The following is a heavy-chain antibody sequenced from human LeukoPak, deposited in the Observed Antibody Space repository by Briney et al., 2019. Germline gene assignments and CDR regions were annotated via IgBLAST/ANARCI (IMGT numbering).Heavy chain of an antibody. CDR1: GFTFSSYT. V-gene: IGHV3-21*01. Sequence: GGSLRLSCAASGFTFSSYTMNWVRQAPGKGLEWVSSISSSSSYVYYADSLKGRFTISRGNAKNSLYLQMNSLRAEDTAVYYCARDQRYGDYQDYWGQGTLVIVSS. CDR2: ISSSSSYV. CDR3: ARDQRYGDYQDY. J-gene: IGHJ4*02. D-gene: IGHD4-17*01.